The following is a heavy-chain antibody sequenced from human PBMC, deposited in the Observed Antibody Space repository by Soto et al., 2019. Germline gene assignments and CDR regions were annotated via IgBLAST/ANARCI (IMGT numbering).Heavy chain of an antibody. CDR2: ISHLEST. CDR3: ARGGGYDPFDY. D-gene: IGHD5-12*01. Sequence: KPSETLSLTCTLSGASITYGGYSWSWIRQPPGKDLEWLGYISHLESTFYNPSFQSRLTLSLDRSKNQFSLKLASMTAADTAVYYCARGGGYDPFDYWGQGTLVTVSS. J-gene: IGHJ4*02. CDR1: GASITYGGYS. V-gene: IGHV4-30-2*01.